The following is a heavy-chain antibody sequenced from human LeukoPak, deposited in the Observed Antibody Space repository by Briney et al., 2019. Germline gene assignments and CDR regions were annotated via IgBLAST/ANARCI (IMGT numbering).Heavy chain of an antibody. J-gene: IGHJ4*02. V-gene: IGHV4-4*07. D-gene: IGHD3/OR15-3a*01. Sequence: PSESPSLTCTVSGGSISSYYWSWIRQPARRGLEWIGCNYTSRSTNYNASLKIRASMSVDTSKTQFSLKLSSVTAADTAVYYCARWTGNFDYWGQGTLVTVPS. CDR2: NYTSRST. CDR1: GGSISSYY. CDR3: ARWTGNFDY.